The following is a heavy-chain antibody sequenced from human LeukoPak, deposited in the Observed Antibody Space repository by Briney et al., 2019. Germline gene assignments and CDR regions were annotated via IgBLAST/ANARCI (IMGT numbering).Heavy chain of an antibody. CDR2: IYTSGST. V-gene: IGHV4-4*07. J-gene: IGHJ5*02. Sequence: SETLSLTCTVSGGSISSYYWSWIRQPAGKGLEWIGRIYTSGSTNYNPSLKSRVTMSVDTSKNQFSLKLSSVTAADTAAYYCARGPASSGWYVVWFDPWGQGTLVTVSS. D-gene: IGHD6-19*01. CDR3: ARGPASSGWYVVWFDP. CDR1: GGSISSYY.